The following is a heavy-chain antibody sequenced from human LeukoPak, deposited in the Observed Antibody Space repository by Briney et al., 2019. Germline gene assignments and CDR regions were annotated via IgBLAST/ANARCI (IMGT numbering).Heavy chain of an antibody. V-gene: IGHV4-31*03. J-gene: IGHJ5*02. CDR2: IYYSGST. CDR3: ARVARVLAEFDP. Sequence: PSQTLSLTCTVSGGSISSGGYYWSWIRQHPGKGLEWIGYIYYSGSTYYNPSLKSRVTISVDTSKNQFSLKLSSETAADTAVYYCARVARVLAEFDPWGQGTLVTVSS. D-gene: IGHD2-15*01. CDR1: GGSISSGGYY.